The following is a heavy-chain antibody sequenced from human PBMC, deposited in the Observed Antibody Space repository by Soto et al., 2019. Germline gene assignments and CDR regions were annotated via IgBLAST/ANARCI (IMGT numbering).Heavy chain of an antibody. V-gene: IGHV2-70*13. CDR2: IDWDGDR. J-gene: IGHJ4*02. CDR1: GFTLGTTGLS. CDR3: ARSLGGMLYNSYFDL. D-gene: IGHD2-8*01. Sequence: TGPTLVNPTQTLTLTCTFSGFTLGTTGLSVNWIRQAPGKALEWLAVIDWDGDRFYSASLKTRLSISKDTSKNEVVLTMTNMDPVDTATYFCARSLGGMLYNSYFDLWGQGTLLTVS.